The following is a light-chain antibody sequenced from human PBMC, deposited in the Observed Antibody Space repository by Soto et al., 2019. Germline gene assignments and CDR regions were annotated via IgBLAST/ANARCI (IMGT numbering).Light chain of an antibody. CDR3: QTWGTGIQDVV. Sequence: QPVPTQSPSASASLGASVKLTCTLSSGHSSYAIAWHQQQPEKGPRYLMKLNSDGSHSKGDGIPDRFSGSSSGAERYLTISSLQSEDEAVYYCQTWGTGIQDVVFGGGTKLTVL. CDR1: SGHSSYA. CDR2: LNSDGSH. J-gene: IGLJ2*01. V-gene: IGLV4-69*01.